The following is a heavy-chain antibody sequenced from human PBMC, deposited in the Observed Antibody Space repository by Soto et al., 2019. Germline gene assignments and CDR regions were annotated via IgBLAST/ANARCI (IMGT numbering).Heavy chain of an antibody. CDR3: ARVGSIAASGNWFDP. CDR1: GYTFTIYY. CDR2: IKPSGVST. Sequence: ASVKVSCKASGYTFTIYYMHWVRQAPGQGLEWMGIIKPSGVSTSYAQKFPGRVTITRETSTSTVYMELSSLRSEDTAVYYCARVGSIAASGNWFDPWGQGTLVTVSS. V-gene: IGHV1-46*01. D-gene: IGHD6-13*01. J-gene: IGHJ5*02.